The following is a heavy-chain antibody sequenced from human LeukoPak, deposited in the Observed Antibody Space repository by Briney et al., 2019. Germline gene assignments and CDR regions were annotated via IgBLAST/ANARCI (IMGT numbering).Heavy chain of an antibody. CDR3: ARARPRGVMGFDY. D-gene: IGHD3-10*01. CDR2: IYHSGST. V-gene: IGHV4-30-2*01. J-gene: IGHJ4*02. CDR1: GGSISSGGYS. Sequence: SQTLSLTCAVSGGSISSGGYSWSWIRQPPGKGLEWIGYIYHSGSTYYNPSLESRVTISVDRSKNQFSLKLSSVTAADTAVYYCARARPRGVMGFDYWGQGTLVTVSS.